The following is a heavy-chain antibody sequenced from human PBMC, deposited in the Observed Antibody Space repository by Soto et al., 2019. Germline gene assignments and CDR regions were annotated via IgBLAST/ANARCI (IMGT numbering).Heavy chain of an antibody. CDR2: VSGRGGST. Sequence: XECLRLSCTASGFTFNHYAMSWVRQAPGKGLEWVSAVSGRGGSTKYADSVKGRFIISRDNSNSTLYLQMDSLRGEDTAVYYCAKHSTVNTSLYFYYYGFDVWGQGTTVTVSS. CDR1: GFTFNHYA. J-gene: IGHJ6*01. CDR3: AKHSTVNTSLYFYYYGFDV. V-gene: IGHV3-23*01. D-gene: IGHD4-17*01.